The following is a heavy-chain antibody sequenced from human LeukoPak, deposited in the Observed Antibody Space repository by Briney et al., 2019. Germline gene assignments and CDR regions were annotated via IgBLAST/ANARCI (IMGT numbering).Heavy chain of an antibody. CDR1: GGSISNYY. D-gene: IGHD5-12*01. CDR3: TRGPARLDP. V-gene: IGHV4-59*01. CDR2: IYYTVGT. Sequence: SETLSLTCTVSGGSISNYYWTWIRQPPGKGLEWIGYIYYTVGTNYNPSLKSRVTISIDTSKNQFSLKLTSVTAADTAVYYCTRGPARLDPWGQGTLVNV. J-gene: IGHJ5*02.